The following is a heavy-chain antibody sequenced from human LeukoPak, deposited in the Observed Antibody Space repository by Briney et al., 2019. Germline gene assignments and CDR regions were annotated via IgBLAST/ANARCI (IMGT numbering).Heavy chain of an antibody. CDR1: GSTFSSYA. CDR2: ISGSGGST. V-gene: IGHV3-23*01. J-gene: IGHJ4*02. D-gene: IGHD2-2*03. Sequence: PGGSLRLSCAASGSTFSSYAMSWVRQAPGKGLEWVSAISGSGGSTYYADSVKGRFTISRDNSKSTLYLQMNSLRAEDTAVYYCATSGRARWISFDYWGQGTLVTVSS. CDR3: ATSGRARWISFDY.